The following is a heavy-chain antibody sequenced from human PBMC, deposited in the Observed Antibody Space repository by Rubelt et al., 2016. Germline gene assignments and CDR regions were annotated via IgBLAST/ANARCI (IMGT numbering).Heavy chain of an antibody. D-gene: IGHD5-18*01. V-gene: IGHV1-3*01. CDR1: GYTFTSYA. CDR3: ARESSLHYGYDYYYYGMDV. CDR2: INAGNGNT. Sequence: KPGASVKVSCKASGYTFTSYAMHWVRQAPGQRLEWMGWINAGNGNTKYSQKFQGRVTITRDTSASTVYMELSSLRSEDTAVYYCARESSLHYGYDYYYYGMDVWGQGTTVTVSS. J-gene: IGHJ6*02.